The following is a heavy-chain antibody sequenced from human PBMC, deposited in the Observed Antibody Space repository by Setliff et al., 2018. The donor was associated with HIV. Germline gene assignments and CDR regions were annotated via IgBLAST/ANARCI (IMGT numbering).Heavy chain of an antibody. CDR1: GGSFSDYY. CDR3: ARGGRVYSYGLEPDAFDI. J-gene: IGHJ3*02. D-gene: IGHD5-18*01. Sequence: SETLSLTCAVYGGSFSDYYWSWIRKPPGKGMEWIGEIYHSGSTNYNPSLKSRVTISVDTSKNQFSLKLISVTAADTAVYYRARGGRVYSYGLEPDAFDIWGQGTMVTVSS. CDR2: IYHSGST. V-gene: IGHV4-34*01.